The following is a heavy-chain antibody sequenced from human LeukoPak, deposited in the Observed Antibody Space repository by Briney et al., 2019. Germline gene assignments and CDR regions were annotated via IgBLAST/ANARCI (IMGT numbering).Heavy chain of an antibody. CDR3: ARGGFGHLFDP. CDR1: GFTFSSYT. J-gene: IGHJ5*02. Sequence: GGSLRPSCAASGFTFSSYTLHWVRQAPGKGLEWVAVILYDGSNKYYADSVKGRFTISRDNSKNTLDLQVISLRTDDTAVYYCARGGFGHLFDPWGQGTLVTVSS. V-gene: IGHV3-30*04. CDR2: ILYDGSNK. D-gene: IGHD3-16*01.